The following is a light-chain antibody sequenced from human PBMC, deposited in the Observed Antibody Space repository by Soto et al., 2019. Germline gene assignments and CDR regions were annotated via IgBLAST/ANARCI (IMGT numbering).Light chain of an antibody. CDR2: AAS. CDR1: QDIAGY. J-gene: IGKJ5*01. Sequence: DIQMPQSPSSLSASVADRGTITCQASQDIAGYLAWYQHKPGRAPELLIHAASSLQSGVPSRFSGSGSGTDFTLTINSLQPEDLASCYCHQAFCFPITFGQGTRLEIK. CDR3: HQAFCFPIT. V-gene: IGKV1-12*01.